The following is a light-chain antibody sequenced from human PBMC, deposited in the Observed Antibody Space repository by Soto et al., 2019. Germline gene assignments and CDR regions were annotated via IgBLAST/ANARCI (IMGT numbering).Light chain of an antibody. Sequence: QSVLTQPPSASGTPGQRVTISCSGSSSNIGTNTVNWYQQLPGTAPKLLIYSNDQRPSGVPDRFSGYKSGTSASLAISGLRSEDEADYHCGAWDDSLNGVVFGGGTQLTVL. CDR1: SSNIGTNT. CDR3: GAWDDSLNGVV. V-gene: IGLV1-44*01. J-gene: IGLJ3*02. CDR2: SND.